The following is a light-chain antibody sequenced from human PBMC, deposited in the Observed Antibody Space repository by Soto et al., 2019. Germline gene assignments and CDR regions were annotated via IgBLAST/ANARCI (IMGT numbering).Light chain of an antibody. J-gene: IGKJ4*01. CDR3: QQRSNWPLT. Sequence: EIVLTQSPATLSLSLGEGATLSCRASQSVSSYLVWYQQKPGQAPRLLIYDTSNRATGIPARFSGSGSGTDFTLTISSLEPEDFAVYYCQQRSNWPLTFGGGTKVEIK. CDR1: QSVSSY. V-gene: IGKV3-11*01. CDR2: DTS.